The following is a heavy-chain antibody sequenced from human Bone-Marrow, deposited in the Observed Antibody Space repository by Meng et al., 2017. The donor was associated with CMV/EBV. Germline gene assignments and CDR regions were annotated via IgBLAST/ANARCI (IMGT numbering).Heavy chain of an antibody. Sequence: SVKVSCKGSGGTFSSYAISWVRQAPGQELEWMGGIIPIFGTANYAQMFQGRVTITTAESTSTAYMELSSLSSEDTAVYYCARSDSGSYEGWFDPWGQGTPVTVSS. V-gene: IGHV1-69*05. CDR3: ARSDSGSYEGWFDP. CDR2: IIPIFGTA. D-gene: IGHD1-26*01. J-gene: IGHJ5*02. CDR1: GGTFSSYA.